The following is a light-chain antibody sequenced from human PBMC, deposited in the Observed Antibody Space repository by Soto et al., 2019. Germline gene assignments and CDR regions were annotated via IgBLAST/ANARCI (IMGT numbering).Light chain of an antibody. CDR1: SSDVGGYNY. CDR3: SSYTSSSTLVV. Sequence: QSVLTQPASVPGSPGQSITISCTGTSSDVGGYNYVSWYQQHPGKAPKLMIYDVSNRPSGVSNRFSGSKSGNTASLTISGXXXXXXDDYYCSSYTSSSTLVVFGGGTKLTVL. CDR2: DVS. V-gene: IGLV2-14*01. J-gene: IGLJ2*01.